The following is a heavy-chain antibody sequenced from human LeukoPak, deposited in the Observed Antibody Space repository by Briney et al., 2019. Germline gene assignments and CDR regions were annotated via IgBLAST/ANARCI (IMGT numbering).Heavy chain of an antibody. Sequence: KPSETLSLTCAVYGGSFSGCYWSWIRQPPGKGLEWIGEINHSGSTNYNPSLKSRVTISVDTSKNQFSLKLSSVTAADTAVYYCASVYDSSGYYPFWGQGTLVTVSS. CDR3: ASVYDSSGYYPF. D-gene: IGHD3-22*01. J-gene: IGHJ4*02. CDR2: INHSGST. V-gene: IGHV4-34*01. CDR1: GGSFSGCY.